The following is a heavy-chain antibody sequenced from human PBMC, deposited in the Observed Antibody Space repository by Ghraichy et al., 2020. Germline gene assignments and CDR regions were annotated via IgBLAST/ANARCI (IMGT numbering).Heavy chain of an antibody. J-gene: IGHJ3*02. CDR1: GGSISSYY. CDR2: IYYSGST. D-gene: IGHD3-16*01. V-gene: IGHV4-59*08. Sequence: SETLSLTCTVSGGSISSYYWSWIRQPPGKGLEWIGYIYYSGSTNYNPSLKSRVTISVDTSKNQFSLKLSSVTAADTAVYYCARHAGAWLGREFIGPGGHDAFDIWGQGTMVTVSS. CDR3: ARHAGAWLGREFIGPGGHDAFDI.